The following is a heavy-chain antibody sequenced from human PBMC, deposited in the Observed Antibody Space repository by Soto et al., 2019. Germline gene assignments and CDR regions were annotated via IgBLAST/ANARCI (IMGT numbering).Heavy chain of an antibody. CDR1: GCRSASYW. J-gene: IGHJ6*02. D-gene: IGHD3-10*01. V-gene: IGHV5-10-1*01. CDR3: ARNRDHLSGSDV. Sequence: GEPLRNRWRGSGCRSASYWISWVRQMPGKGLEWMGRIDPSDSYTNYSPSFQGHVTISADKSISTAYLQWSSLKASDTAMYYCARNRDHLSGSDVWVQCTTVPVSS. CDR2: IDPSDSYT.